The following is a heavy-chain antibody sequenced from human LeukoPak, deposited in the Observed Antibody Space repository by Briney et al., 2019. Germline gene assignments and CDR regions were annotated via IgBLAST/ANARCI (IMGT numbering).Heavy chain of an antibody. CDR1: GGSFSGYY. CDR3: ARYAPGYSSSWYGVEAFDI. Sequence: PSETLSLTCAVYGGSFSGYYWSWIRQPPGKGLEWIGEINHSGSTNYNPSLKSRVTISVDTSKNQFSLKLSSVTAADTAVYYCARYAPGYSSSWYGVEAFDIWGQGTMVTVSS. CDR2: INHSGST. J-gene: IGHJ3*02. V-gene: IGHV4-34*01. D-gene: IGHD6-13*01.